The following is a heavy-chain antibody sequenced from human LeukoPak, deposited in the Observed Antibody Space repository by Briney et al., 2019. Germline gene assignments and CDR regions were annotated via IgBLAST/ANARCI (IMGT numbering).Heavy chain of an antibody. CDR1: GFTFSNYW. CDR3: ARGVDYHYYYYMDF. Sequence: GGSLRLSCAASGFTFSNYWLTWVRQAPGKGLEWVANIKQDGSEKHYVDSVKGRFTISRDNAKRSLYLQMNSLRAEDTAVFYCARGVDYHYYYYMDFWSKGTTVTVSS. CDR2: IKQDGSEK. V-gene: IGHV3-7*01. J-gene: IGHJ6*03.